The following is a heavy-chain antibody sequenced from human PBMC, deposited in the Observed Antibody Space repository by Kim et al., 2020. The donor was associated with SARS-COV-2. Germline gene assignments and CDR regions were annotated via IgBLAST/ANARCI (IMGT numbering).Heavy chain of an antibody. D-gene: IGHD3-22*01. J-gene: IGHJ4*02. V-gene: IGHV3-53*01. CDR3: TRVDYYDSSGYPSDY. Sequence: ADSVRGRLTSSRDRSKNTVYLQMNSLKGEDTAVYFCTRVDYYDSSGYPSDYWGQGTLVTVSS.